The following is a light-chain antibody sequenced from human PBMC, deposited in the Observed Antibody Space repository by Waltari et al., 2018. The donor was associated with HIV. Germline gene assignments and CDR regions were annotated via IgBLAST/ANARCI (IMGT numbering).Light chain of an antibody. CDR3: SAYTTYSPLAV. V-gene: IGLV2-14*01. CDR2: GFS. Sequence: QSALTQPASVSGSPGQSITISCTGPSSDIGGYDYVSWYQQPPGKAPKLLIYGFSRRPSGVSNRCSGARSGNTASLTISGLQADDEAHYYCSAYTTYSPLAVFGGGTKLTVL. CDR1: SSDIGGYDY. J-gene: IGLJ2*01.